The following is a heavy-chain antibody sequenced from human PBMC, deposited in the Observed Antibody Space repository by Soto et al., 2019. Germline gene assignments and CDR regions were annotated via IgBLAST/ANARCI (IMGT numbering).Heavy chain of an antibody. CDR2: IMPIFGSA. Sequence: SVKVSCRASGGTFSRNTISWVRQAPGQGLEWMGGIMPIFGSANYAQKFQGRVTITADEYTRTVYMELSRLRSEDTAIYYCARQFDSDTSGYYYAYWGQGTLVTVSS. D-gene: IGHD3-22*01. V-gene: IGHV1-69*13. CDR1: GGTFSRNT. CDR3: ARQFDSDTSGYYYAY. J-gene: IGHJ4*02.